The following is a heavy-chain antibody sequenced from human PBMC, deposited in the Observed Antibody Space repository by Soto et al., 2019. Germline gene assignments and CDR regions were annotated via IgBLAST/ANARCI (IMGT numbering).Heavy chain of an antibody. CDR3: ARDPGPTYYDIVTGYRPYYGMDV. V-gene: IGHV1-69*01. D-gene: IGHD3-9*01. CDR1: GRTFRSLA. Sequence: PVRASCRPLGRTFRSLAFIWLGQAPGQGLGGWGGIIPIFGTANYAQKFQGRVTITADESTSTAYMELSSLRSEDTAVYYCARDPGPTYYDIVTGYRPYYGMDVWGQGTTVTVSS. CDR2: IIPIFGTA. J-gene: IGHJ6*02.